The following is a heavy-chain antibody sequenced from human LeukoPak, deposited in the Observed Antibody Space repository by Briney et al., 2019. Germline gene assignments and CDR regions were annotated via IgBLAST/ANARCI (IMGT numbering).Heavy chain of an antibody. Sequence: PGGCLRLSCAASGFTFSSYSMNWVRQAPGKGLEWVSSISNICSYIYYADSVKGRFTISRDNAKNSLYLQMNSLRAEDTAVYYCARDSRSDHWADYWGQGTLVTVSS. CDR1: GFTFSSYS. CDR3: ARDSRSDHWADY. CDR2: ISNICSYI. J-gene: IGHJ4*02. D-gene: IGHD7-27*01. V-gene: IGHV3-21*01.